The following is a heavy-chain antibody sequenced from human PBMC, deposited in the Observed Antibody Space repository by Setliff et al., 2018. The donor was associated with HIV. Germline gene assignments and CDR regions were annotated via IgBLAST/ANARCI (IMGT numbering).Heavy chain of an antibody. J-gene: IGHJ4*02. Sequence: SETLSLTCAVYGGSFTGYYWTWIRQSPGKGLEWIGEVNHTGTTYYNSSLESRVTISVDTSRNQFSLKLYSVTAADTAVYYCARIFGFTTASYARGNDYWGRGTLVTVSS. CDR1: GGSFTGYY. V-gene: IGHV4-34*01. D-gene: IGHD3-16*01. CDR2: VNHTGTT. CDR3: ARIFGFTTASYARGNDY.